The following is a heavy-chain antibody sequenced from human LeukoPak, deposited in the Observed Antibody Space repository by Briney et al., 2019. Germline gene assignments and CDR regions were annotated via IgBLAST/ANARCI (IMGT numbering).Heavy chain of an antibody. J-gene: IGHJ6*02. Sequence: SVKVSCKASGGTFSSYAISWVRQAPGQGLEWMGGIIPIFGTANYAQKFQGRVTITADESTSTAYMELSSLRSEDTAVYYCARIFCSSTSCYGFFSGMDVWGQGATVTVSS. CDR2: IIPIFGTA. CDR3: ARIFCSSTSCYGFFSGMDV. D-gene: IGHD2-2*01. CDR1: GGTFSSYA. V-gene: IGHV1-69*13.